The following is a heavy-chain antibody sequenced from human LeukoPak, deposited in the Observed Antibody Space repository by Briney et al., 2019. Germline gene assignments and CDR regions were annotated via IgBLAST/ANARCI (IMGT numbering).Heavy chain of an antibody. J-gene: IGHJ5*02. D-gene: IGHD2-2*01. V-gene: IGHV1-2*02. Sequence: ASVKVSCKASGYTFTDYYMHWVRQAPGQGLEWMGWINPNSGGTNYAQKFQGRVTMTRDTSISTAYMELSRLRSDDTAVYYCARAIIVVVPAAISWFDPWGQGTLVTVSS. CDR3: ARAIIVVVPAAISWFDP. CDR2: INPNSGGT. CDR1: GYTFTDYY.